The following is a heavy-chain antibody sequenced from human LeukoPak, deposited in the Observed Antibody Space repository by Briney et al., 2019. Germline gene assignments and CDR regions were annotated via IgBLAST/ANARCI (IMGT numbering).Heavy chain of an antibody. V-gene: IGHV3-23*01. CDR1: GFIFRNYA. D-gene: IGHD1-1*01. CDR3: AKRLRERNGHFDF. Sequence: GGSLRLSCAASGFIFRNYAMAWVRQAPGKGLDWVSGISDSGGITNYADSVKGRFTISRDNAKNTVYMQMNSLRAEDTAVYYCAKRLRERNGHFDFWGQGTLVTVSS. J-gene: IGHJ4*02. CDR2: ISDSGGIT.